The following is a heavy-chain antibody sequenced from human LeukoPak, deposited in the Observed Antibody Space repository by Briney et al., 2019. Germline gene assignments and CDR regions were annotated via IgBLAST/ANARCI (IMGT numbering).Heavy chain of an antibody. J-gene: IGHJ4*02. D-gene: IGHD3-9*01. V-gene: IGHV5-51*01. Sequence: GESLKISCKGSGYSFSIYWIAWVRQMPGKGLEWMGIIYPGDSDTRYSPSFQGQVTISADKSVNTAYLQWNTLKASDTAIYYCARRNFDWQFFDYWGQGTLVTVSS. CDR1: GYSFSIYW. CDR3: ARRNFDWQFFDY. CDR2: IYPGDSDT.